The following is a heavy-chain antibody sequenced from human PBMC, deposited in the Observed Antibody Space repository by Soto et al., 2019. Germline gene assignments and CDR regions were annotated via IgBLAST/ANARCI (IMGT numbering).Heavy chain of an antibody. Sequence: TLSLTCTVSGGSISSGDYYWSWIRQPPGKGLEWIGYIYYSGSTYYNPSLKSRVTISVDTSKNQFSLKLSSVTAADTAVYYCASEAYGSGSYYYDYWGQGTLVTVSS. CDR2: IYYSGST. CDR1: GGSISSGDYY. D-gene: IGHD3-10*01. V-gene: IGHV4-30-4*01. CDR3: ASEAYGSGSYYYDY. J-gene: IGHJ4*02.